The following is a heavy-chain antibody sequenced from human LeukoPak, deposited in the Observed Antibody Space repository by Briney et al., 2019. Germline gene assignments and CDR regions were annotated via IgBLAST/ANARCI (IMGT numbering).Heavy chain of an antibody. CDR2: INPNSGGT. Sequence: ASVKVSCKASGYTFTGYYMRWVRQAPGQGLEWMGRINPNSGGTNYAQKFQGRVTMTRDTSISTAYMELSRLRSDDTAVYYCARVHKYYGSGSYSYWGQGTLVTVSS. V-gene: IGHV1-2*06. D-gene: IGHD3-10*01. CDR1: GYTFTGYY. CDR3: ARVHKYYGSGSYSY. J-gene: IGHJ4*02.